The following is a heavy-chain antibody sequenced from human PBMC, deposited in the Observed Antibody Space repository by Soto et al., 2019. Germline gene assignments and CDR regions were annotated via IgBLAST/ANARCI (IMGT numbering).Heavy chain of an antibody. V-gene: IGHV4-39*01. CDR3: AKSYGDYGDYSYLDV. CDR1: GGSISRSNYY. Sequence: QVQLQESGPGLVKPSETLSLTCTVSGGSISRSNYYWVWIRQTPEKGLEWIGSIYYSGTTYYNPSLKSRVTISVDTSKNQFSLNLSSVTAADTAMYYCAKSYGDYGDYSYLDVWGKGTTVTVFS. D-gene: IGHD4-17*01. J-gene: IGHJ6*03. CDR2: IYYSGTT.